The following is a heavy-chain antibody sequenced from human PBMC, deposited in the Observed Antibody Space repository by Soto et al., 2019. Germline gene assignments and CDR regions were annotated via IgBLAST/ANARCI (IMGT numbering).Heavy chain of an antibody. CDR2: IYYSGST. J-gene: IGHJ5*02. V-gene: IGHV4-30-4*01. CDR1: GGSISSGDYY. CDR3: ARDYYDSSGYYLRDNWFDP. D-gene: IGHD3-22*01. Sequence: SETLSLTCTVSGGSISSGDYYWSWIRQPPGKGLEWIGYIYYSGSTYYNPSLKSRVTISVDTSKNQFSLKLSSVTAADTAVYYCARDYYDSSGYYLRDNWFDPWGQGTLVTVSS.